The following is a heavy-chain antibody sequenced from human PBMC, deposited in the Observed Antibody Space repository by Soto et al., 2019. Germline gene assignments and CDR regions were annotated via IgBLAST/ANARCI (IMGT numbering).Heavy chain of an antibody. CDR2: IIPIFGTA. CDR1: GGTFSSYA. CDR3: ARYHWSGSEEFVYYYYYGMDV. D-gene: IGHD3-3*01. V-gene: IGHV1-69*13. Sequence: ASVKVSCKASGGTFSSYAISWVRQAPGQGLEWMGGIIPIFGTANYAQKFQGRVTITADESTSTAYMELGSLRSEDTAVYYCARYHWSGSEEFVYYYYYGMDVWGQGTTVTVSS. J-gene: IGHJ6*02.